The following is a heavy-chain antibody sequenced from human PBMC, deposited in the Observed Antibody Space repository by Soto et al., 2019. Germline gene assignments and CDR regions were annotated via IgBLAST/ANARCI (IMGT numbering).Heavy chain of an antibody. V-gene: IGHV4-59*01. CDR3: ARLTGGTYLSFYYYIGV. J-gene: IGHJ6*03. Sequence: QVQLQESGPGLVKPSETLSLTCTVSGGSISGYYWSWIRQAPGKGLEWIGYIYYSGTTNYDPSLMRRVTMSVDTSKNQFSPKLSPVTTADTAVYYCARLTGGTYLSFYYYIGVWGKGTTVTVSS. CDR2: IYYSGTT. CDR1: GGSISGYY. D-gene: IGHD2-8*02.